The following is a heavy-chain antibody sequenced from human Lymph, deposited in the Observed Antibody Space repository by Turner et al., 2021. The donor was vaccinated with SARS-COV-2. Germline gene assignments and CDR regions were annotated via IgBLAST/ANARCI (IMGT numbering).Heavy chain of an antibody. CDR1: GFTFNNYS. J-gene: IGHJ6*02. V-gene: IGHV3-23*01. Sequence: EVQLLVSGGGLVQPGGSLRLSWAASGFTFNNYSMSWVRQAPGKGLEWVSTISGSGGSTYYADSVKGRFIISRDNSKNTLYLQMNRLRAEDTAVYYCANLYPTVSWEFPYGMDVWGQGTTVTVSS. CDR3: ANLYPTVSWEFPYGMDV. D-gene: IGHD3-16*01. CDR2: ISGSGGST.